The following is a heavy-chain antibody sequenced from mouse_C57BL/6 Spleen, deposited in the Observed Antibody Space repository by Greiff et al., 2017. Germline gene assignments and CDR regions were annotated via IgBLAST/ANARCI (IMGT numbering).Heavy chain of an antibody. D-gene: IGHD2-4*01. CDR1: GYTFSDYG. V-gene: IGHV5-15*01. Sequence: DVMLVESGGGLVQPGASLKLSCAASGYTFSDYGMAWVRQAPRKGLEWVGFISTLAYCIYYADTVTGRVTFSIENAYNTLYPEMSSLRSEDAAMEYCGSQRDYDDSFAYWGQGTLVTVSA. CDR3: GSQRDYDDSFAY. CDR2: ISTLAYCI. J-gene: IGHJ3*01.